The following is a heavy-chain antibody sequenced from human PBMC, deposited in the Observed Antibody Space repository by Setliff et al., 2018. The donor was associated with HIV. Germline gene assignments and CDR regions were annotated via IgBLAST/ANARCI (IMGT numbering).Heavy chain of an antibody. V-gene: IGHV3-21*06. J-gene: IGHJ4*02. CDR2: INSRGTYI. CDR3: ASAGGGNSGTRWFDY. Sequence: PGGSLRLSCAASGFILSNYAVSWVRQAPGKGLEWVSGINSRGTYIYYADSVKGRFIISRDNDKNLVYLQMNTLRADDTAVYYCASAGGGNSGTRWFDYWGQGALVTVSS. D-gene: IGHD2-21*02. CDR1: GFILSNYA.